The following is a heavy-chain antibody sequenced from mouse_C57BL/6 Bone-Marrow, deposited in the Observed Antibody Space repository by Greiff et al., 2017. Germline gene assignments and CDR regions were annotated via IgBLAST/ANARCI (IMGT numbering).Heavy chain of an antibody. CDR3: ARSLYYGSSYNY. D-gene: IGHD1-1*01. V-gene: IGHV1-69*01. Sequence: QVQLQQPGAELVMPGASVKLSCKASGYTFTSYWMHWVKQRPGQGLEWTGEIDPSDSYTNYNQKFKGKSTLTVDKSSSTASMQLSSLTSEDSAVYYCARSLYYGSSYNYRGQGTTLTVSS. J-gene: IGHJ2*01. CDR2: IDPSDSYT. CDR1: GYTFTSYW.